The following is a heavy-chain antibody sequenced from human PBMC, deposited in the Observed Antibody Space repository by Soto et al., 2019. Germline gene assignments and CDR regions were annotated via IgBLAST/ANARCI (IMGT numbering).Heavy chain of an antibody. Sequence: QVQLVQSGDEVKKPGSSVKVSCKASGGTFSSHVFNWVRQAPGQGLEWMGGIMPIIGTANYAQKFQGRVTITADEAPSTAYMEMSSLRSEDTAVYYCARDLEFRDGNISHLDYWGQGTLVTVSS. D-gene: IGHD3-10*01. CDR3: ARDLEFRDGNISHLDY. CDR1: GGTFSSHV. V-gene: IGHV1-69*01. J-gene: IGHJ4*02. CDR2: IMPIIGTA.